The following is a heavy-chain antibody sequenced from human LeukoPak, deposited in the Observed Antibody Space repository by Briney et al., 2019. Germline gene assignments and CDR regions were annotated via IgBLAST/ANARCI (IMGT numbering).Heavy chain of an antibody. J-gene: IGHJ6*03. CDR2: IIPILGIA. Sequence: SVKVSCKASGGTFSSYAISWVRQAPGQGLEWMGRIIPILGIANYAQKFQGRATITTDESTSTAYMELSSLRSEDTAVYYCARGGQFSYYMDVWGKGTTVTVSS. D-gene: IGHD4-11*01. V-gene: IGHV1-69*04. CDR1: GGTFSSYA. CDR3: ARGGQFSYYMDV.